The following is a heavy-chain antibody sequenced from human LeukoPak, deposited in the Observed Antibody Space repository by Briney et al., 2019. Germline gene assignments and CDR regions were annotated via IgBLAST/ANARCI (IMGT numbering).Heavy chain of an antibody. CDR2: ISASGYNT. V-gene: IGHV3-23*02. Sequence: GGSLRLSCAASGFTFSNCGMSWVRQAPGKGLEWVSTISASGYNTYYIDSVKGRFTISRDNSKNTLYLQMNRLRAEDTAVYYCAKDPYSSGPYNWFDPWGQGTLVTVSS. D-gene: IGHD6-19*01. CDR1: GFTFSNCG. J-gene: IGHJ5*02. CDR3: AKDPYSSGPYNWFDP.